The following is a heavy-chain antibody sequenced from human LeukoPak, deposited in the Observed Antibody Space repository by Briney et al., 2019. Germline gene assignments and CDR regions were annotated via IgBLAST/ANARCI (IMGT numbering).Heavy chain of an antibody. CDR3: AKRGMTTIKEGFDY. V-gene: IGHV3-23*01. J-gene: IGHJ4*02. Sequence: GGSLRLSCAASGFIFSSYAMSWVRQAPGKGLEWVSAISDSGRSTYYLDSVKGRFSISRDNSKNTLFLQMNSLRAEDTAVYYCAKRGMTTIKEGFDYWGQGTLVTVSS. CDR1: GFIFSSYA. D-gene: IGHD5-24*01. CDR2: ISDSGRST.